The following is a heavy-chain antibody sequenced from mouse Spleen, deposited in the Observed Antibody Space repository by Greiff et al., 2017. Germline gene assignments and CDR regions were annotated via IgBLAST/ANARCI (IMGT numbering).Heavy chain of an antibody. D-gene: IGHD2-4*01. V-gene: IGHV5-17*01. Sequence: EVQGVESGGGLVKPGGSLKLSCAASGFTFSDYGMHWVRQAPEKGLEWVAYISSGSSTLYYADTVKGRFTISRDNAKNTLFLQMTSLRSEDTAMYYCARITTEYYYAMDYWGQGTSVTVSS. J-gene: IGHJ4*01. CDR1: GFTFSDYG. CDR3: ARITTEYYYAMDY. CDR2: ISSGSSTL.